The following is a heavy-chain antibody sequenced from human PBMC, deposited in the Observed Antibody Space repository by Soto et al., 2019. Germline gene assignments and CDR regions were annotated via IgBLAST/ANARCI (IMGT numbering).Heavy chain of an antibody. CDR1: GGSISSNY. J-gene: IGHJ4*02. V-gene: IGHV4-59*01. CDR3: ARYRREAVAGYTLDN. D-gene: IGHD6-13*01. CDR2: VYNSGST. Sequence: PXETLSLTCTVSGGSISSNYWTLIRQPPGKGLEWIGYVYNSGSTNYNPSLKSRVTISEDTSKSQFSLKVNSMTAADTAVYYCARYRREAVAGYTLDNWGQGILVTVSS.